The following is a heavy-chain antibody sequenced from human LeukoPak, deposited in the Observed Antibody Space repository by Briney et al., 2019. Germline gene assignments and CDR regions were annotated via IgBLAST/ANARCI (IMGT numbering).Heavy chain of an antibody. V-gene: IGHV3-23*01. CDR2: ISGSGGST. CDR1: GFAFRTYA. D-gene: IGHD3-22*01. J-gene: IGHJ3*02. CDR3: AKDQMIVVFRSAFDI. Sequence: GGSLRLSCAASGFAFRTYAMSWVRQAPGKGLEWVSAISGSGGSTYYADSVKGRFTISRDNSKNTLYLQMNSLRAEDTAVYYCAKDQMIVVFRSAFDIWGQGTMVTVSS.